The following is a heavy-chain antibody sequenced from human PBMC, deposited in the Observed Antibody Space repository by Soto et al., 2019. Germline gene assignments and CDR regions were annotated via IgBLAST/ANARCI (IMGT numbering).Heavy chain of an antibody. Sequence: PSQDLSVTCAVSGGSISSDGYPWSWIRQPTGKGLEWIGYIYHSGSTYYNPSLKSRITISIDRSKNQLSLKLRSVTAAATAVYYCSRVLPTARSLDFWCKATLVTLFS. CDR1: GGSISSDGYP. V-gene: IGHV4-30-2*01. D-gene: IGHD4-4*01. J-gene: IGHJ4*02. CDR3: SRVLPTARSLDF. CDR2: IYHSGST.